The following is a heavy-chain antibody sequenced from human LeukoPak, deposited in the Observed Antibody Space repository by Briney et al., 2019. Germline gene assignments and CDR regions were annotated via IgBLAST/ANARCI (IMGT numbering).Heavy chain of an antibody. CDR1: GFTFHDYA. D-gene: IGHD6-13*01. V-gene: IGHV3-43D*03. CDR3: AKGPGAAVGKRYIQH. Sequence: GGSLRLSCAASGFTFHDYAMHWVRQAPGKGLEWVSLISWDSGNTYYADSVKGRFTISRDNSKNPLSLQMNSLRAEDTALYYCAKGPGAAVGKRYIQHWGQGTLVTVSS. J-gene: IGHJ1*01. CDR2: ISWDSGNT.